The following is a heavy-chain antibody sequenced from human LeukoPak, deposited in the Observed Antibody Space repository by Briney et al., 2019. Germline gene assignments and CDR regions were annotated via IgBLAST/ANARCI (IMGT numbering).Heavy chain of an antibody. CDR1: GYTFTDYY. CDR2: INPNSGDT. CDR3: ASGLSSLFSFGAALDYYMDV. V-gene: IGHV1-2*02. J-gene: IGHJ6*03. D-gene: IGHD5-18*01. Sequence: ASVKVSCKASGYTFTDYYVHWVRQAPGQGLEWMWWINPNSGDTRFAQKVQGRVIITRDTSIRTAYMELSSLRSDDTAMYSCASGLSSLFSFGAALDYYMDVWGKGTPVTVSS.